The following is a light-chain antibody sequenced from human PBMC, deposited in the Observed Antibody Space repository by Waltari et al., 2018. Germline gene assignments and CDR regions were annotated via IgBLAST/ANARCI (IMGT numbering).Light chain of an antibody. J-gene: IGLJ1*01. CDR1: SSDIGAFKY. V-gene: IGLV2-14*03. CDR3: SSYTTSSTYV. Sequence: QSALTQPASVSGSPGQSITTSCTGTSSDIGAFKYVSWYQQHPGKAPKLIIYDVNSRPSGVSNQFSGSKSGNTASLTISGLQAEDEADYYCSSYTTSSTYVLGTGTKVTVL. CDR2: DVN.